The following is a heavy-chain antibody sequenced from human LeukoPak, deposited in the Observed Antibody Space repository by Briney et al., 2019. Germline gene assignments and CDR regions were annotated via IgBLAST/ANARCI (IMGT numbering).Heavy chain of an antibody. CDR2: IWSEGNNK. J-gene: IGHJ6*02. CDR1: GFTFSTYG. CDR3: ARSIGYGYGMDV. V-gene: IGHV3-33*01. D-gene: IGHD6-13*01. Sequence: PGGSLRLSCAASGFTFSTYGFHWVRQAPGKGLEWVAVIWSEGNNKYYADSVKGRFTISRDNSKNTLYLQMNSLRAEDTAVYYCARSIGYGYGMDVWGQGTTVTVSS.